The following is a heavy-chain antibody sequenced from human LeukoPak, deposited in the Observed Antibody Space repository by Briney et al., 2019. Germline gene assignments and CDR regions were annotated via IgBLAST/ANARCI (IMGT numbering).Heavy chain of an antibody. D-gene: IGHD6-6*01. CDR3: ARIGIEYSSSFDY. CDR2: INPNSGDT. V-gene: IGHV1-2*02. J-gene: IGHJ4*02. Sequence: PSVKVSCKASGYIFTGYYMHWVRQAPGQGLEWMGWINPNSGDTNYAQKFQGRVTMTRDTSISTAYMELSRLRSDDTAVYYCARIGIEYSSSFDYWGQGTLVTVSS. CDR1: GYIFTGYY.